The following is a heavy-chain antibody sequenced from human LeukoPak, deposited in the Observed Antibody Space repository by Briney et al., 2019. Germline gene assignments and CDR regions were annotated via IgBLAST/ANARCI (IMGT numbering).Heavy chain of an antibody. Sequence: PGGSLRLSCAASGFTFSTYGMHWVRQAPGKGLEWVAVIWYDGSNKYYTDSVQGRFTISRDNSKNTLYLQMNSLRAEDTAVYYCAKDLYGVRFLEWLFDYWGQGTLVTVSS. V-gene: IGHV3-33*06. CDR3: AKDLYGVRFLEWLFDY. CDR1: GFTFSTYG. CDR2: IWYDGSNK. J-gene: IGHJ4*02. D-gene: IGHD3-3*01.